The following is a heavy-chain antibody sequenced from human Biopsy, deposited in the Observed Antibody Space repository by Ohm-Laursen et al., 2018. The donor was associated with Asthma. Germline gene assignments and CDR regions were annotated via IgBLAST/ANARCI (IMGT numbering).Heavy chain of an antibody. CDR1: GFTFEEYA. CDR3: SRDRGGSTRGGYYYYGMDV. V-gene: IGHV3-9*01. D-gene: IGHD2-15*01. J-gene: IGHJ6*02. CDR2: TSWNSGTI. Sequence: SLRLSCSASGFTFEEYAMHWVRQPPGKGLEWVSGTSWNSGTIAYADSVKGRFTISRDNSNNSVYLQMNSLRPEDTALYFCSRDRGGSTRGGYYYYGMDVWGQGTTVTVSS.